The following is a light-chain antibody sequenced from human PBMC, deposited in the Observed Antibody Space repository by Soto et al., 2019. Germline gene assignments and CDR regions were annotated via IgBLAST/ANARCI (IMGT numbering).Light chain of an antibody. CDR3: MSYAGGNRFV. J-gene: IGLJ1*01. Sequence: QSALTQPPSASGSPGQSVTISCAGTINDVCCYNYVSWYQQHPGKVPQLMIYQVTKRPSGVPDRFSASKSDTTASLTISGLQAEDEGDYYCMSYAGGNRFVFGTG. V-gene: IGLV2-8*01. CDR2: QVT. CDR1: INDVCCYNY.